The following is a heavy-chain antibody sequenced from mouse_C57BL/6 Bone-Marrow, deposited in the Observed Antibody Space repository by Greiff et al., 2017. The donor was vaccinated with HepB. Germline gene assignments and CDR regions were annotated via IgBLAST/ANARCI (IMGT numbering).Heavy chain of an antibody. V-gene: IGHV1-85*01. J-gene: IGHJ3*01. CDR1: GYTFTSYD. CDR3: AREGLLITTPWFAY. Sequence: QVQLQQSGPELVKPGASVKLSCKASGYTFTSYDINWVKQRPGQGLEWIGWIYPRDGSTKYNEKFKGKATLTVDTSSSTAYMERHSLTSEDSAVYFCAREGLLITTPWFAYWGQGTLVTVSA. D-gene: IGHD1-1*01. CDR2: IYPRDGST.